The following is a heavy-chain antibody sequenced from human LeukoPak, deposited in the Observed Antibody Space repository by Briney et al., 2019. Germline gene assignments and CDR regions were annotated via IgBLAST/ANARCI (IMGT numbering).Heavy chain of an antibody. CDR2: IYYSGST. V-gene: IGHV4-59*01. Sequence: SETLSLTCTVSGGSISSYYWSWIRQPPGKGLEWIGYIYYSGSTNYNPSLKSRVTISVDTSKNQFSLKLSSVTAADTAVYYCATVALDYYDSSDYYFDYWGQGTLVTVSS. D-gene: IGHD3-22*01. CDR3: ATVALDYYDSSDYYFDY. J-gene: IGHJ4*02. CDR1: GGSISSYY.